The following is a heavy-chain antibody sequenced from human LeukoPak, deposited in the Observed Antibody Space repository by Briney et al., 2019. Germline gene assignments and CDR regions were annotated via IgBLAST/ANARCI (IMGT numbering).Heavy chain of an antibody. V-gene: IGHV3-20*04. CDR1: GFTFDDYG. D-gene: IGHD2-8*02. J-gene: IGHJ4*02. Sequence: PGGSLRLSCAASGFTFDDYGMSWVRQAPGKGLEWVSGINWNGGSTGYADSVKGRCTISRDNPKNSLYLQMSSLRAEDTALYYCARELVAYFDYWRQGTRVTVSS. CDR3: ARELVAYFDY. CDR2: INWNGGST.